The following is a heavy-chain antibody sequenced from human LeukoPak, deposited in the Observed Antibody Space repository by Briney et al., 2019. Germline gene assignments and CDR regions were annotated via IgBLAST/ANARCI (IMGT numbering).Heavy chain of an antibody. D-gene: IGHD6-19*01. V-gene: IGHV6-1*01. Sequence: SQTLSLTCAISGESVSSINGAWNWVRQSPSRGLEWLGRTYYRSKWYDEYAESMRGRITINPDTSMNQYSLHLLSVTPEDTAVYYCARDLGNTGWYTFDYWGQGILVTVSP. CDR3: ARDLGNTGWYTFDY. CDR2: TYYRSKWYD. J-gene: IGHJ4*02. CDR1: GESVSSINGA.